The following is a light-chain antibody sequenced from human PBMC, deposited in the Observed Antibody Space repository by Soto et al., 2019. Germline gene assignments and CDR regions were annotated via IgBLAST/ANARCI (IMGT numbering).Light chain of an antibody. CDR2: WAS. CDR1: QNVLYKSNNENY. CDR3: QQYYNNPPCI. V-gene: IGKV4-1*01. J-gene: IGKJ2*02. Sequence: DIVMTQSPDSLAVSLGERATINCKSSQNVLYKSNNENYLAWFQQKPGQPPKLLIYWASTRKSGVPDRFTGSGSGSDFTLTNSSLQAEDVAVYYCQQYYNNPPCIFGQGTELEI.